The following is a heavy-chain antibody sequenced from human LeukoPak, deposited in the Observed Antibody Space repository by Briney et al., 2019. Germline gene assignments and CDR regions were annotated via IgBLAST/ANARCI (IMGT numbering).Heavy chain of an antibody. D-gene: IGHD2-21*02. J-gene: IGHJ4*02. Sequence: PGGSLRLSCAASGFTFSSYGMHWVRQAPGKGLEWVAVIWYDGSNKYYADSVKGRFTISRDNSKNTLYLQMNSLRAEDTAVYYCAKGGCGGDCYYYFDYWGQGTLVTVSS. CDR1: GFTFSSYG. CDR2: IWYDGSNK. CDR3: AKGGCGGDCYYYFDY. V-gene: IGHV3-33*06.